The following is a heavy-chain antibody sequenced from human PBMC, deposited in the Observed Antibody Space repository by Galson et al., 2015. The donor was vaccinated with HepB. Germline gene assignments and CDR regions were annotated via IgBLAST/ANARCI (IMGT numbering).Heavy chain of an antibody. D-gene: IGHD6-13*01. Sequence: SLRLSCAASGFTFSNAWMSWVRQAPGKGLEWVGRIKSKTDGGTTDYAAPVKGRFTISRDDSKNTLYLQMNSLKTEDTAVYYCTTDPSYPYGSSWYPIFDYWGQGTLVTVSS. J-gene: IGHJ4*02. V-gene: IGHV3-15*01. CDR3: TTDPSYPYGSSWYPIFDY. CDR2: IKSKTDGGTT. CDR1: GFTFSNAW.